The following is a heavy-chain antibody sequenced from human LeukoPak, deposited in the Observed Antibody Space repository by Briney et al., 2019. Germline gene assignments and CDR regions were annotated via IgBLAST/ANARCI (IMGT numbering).Heavy chain of an antibody. J-gene: IGHJ3*02. Sequence: SETLSLTCTVSGVSISSYYWSWIRQPPGKGLEWIGYIYYSGSTNYNPSLKSRVTISVDTSKNQFSLKLSSVTAADTAVYYCARTKEMAIQSEGLDIWGQGTMVTVSS. CDR2: IYYSGST. V-gene: IGHV4-59*01. D-gene: IGHD5-24*01. CDR3: ARTKEMAIQSEGLDI. CDR1: GVSISSYY.